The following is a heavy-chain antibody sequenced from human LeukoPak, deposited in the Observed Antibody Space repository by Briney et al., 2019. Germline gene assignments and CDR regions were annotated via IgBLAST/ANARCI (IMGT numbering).Heavy chain of an antibody. V-gene: IGHV4-59*01. CDR3: TRERPAEKISVWFGGPPAGLDPFDI. CDR2: IYNSGRT. CDR1: GASISSYD. Sequence: SETLSLTCAVSGASISSYDWSWIRQPPGQGLEWIGGIYNSGRTNDNPSLKSRVTISKDTSKTQGSLNLRSVTAADTAVYYCTRERPAEKISVWFGGPPAGLDPFDIWGQGKMVIVSS. D-gene: IGHD3-10*01. J-gene: IGHJ3*02.